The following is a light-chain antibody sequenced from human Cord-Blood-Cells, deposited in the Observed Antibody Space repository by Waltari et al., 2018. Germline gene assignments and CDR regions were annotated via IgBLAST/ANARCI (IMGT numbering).Light chain of an antibody. J-gene: IGLJ2*01. Sequence: QSALTQHASVSGSPGQSSTNSCTGTSSDVGSYNLVSWYQQHPGKAPNLMIYEGSRRPSGVSNRFSGSKSGNTASLTISGLQAEDEADYYCCSYAGSVVFGGGTRLTVL. CDR3: CSYAGSVV. V-gene: IGLV2-23*01. CDR2: EGS. CDR1: SSDVGSYNL.